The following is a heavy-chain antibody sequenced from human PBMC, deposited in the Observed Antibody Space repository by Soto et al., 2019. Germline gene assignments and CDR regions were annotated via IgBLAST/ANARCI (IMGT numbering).Heavy chain of an antibody. CDR2: IYYSGST. D-gene: IGHD3-9*01. CDR3: ARLDRPNYDYYGMDV. J-gene: IGHJ6*02. Sequence: SETLSLTCTVSGGSISSYYWSWIRQPPGKGLEWIGYIYYSGSTNYNPSLKSRVTISVDTSKNQFSLKLSSVTAADTAVYYCARLDRPNYDYYGMDVSGQGTTVTVSS. V-gene: IGHV4-59*08. CDR1: GGSISSYY.